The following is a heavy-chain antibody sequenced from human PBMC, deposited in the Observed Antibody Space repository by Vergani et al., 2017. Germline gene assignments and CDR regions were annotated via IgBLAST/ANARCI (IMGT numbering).Heavy chain of an antibody. CDR2: INWSGGRK. V-gene: IGHV3-20*04. CDR1: GFTFDDYG. CDR3: ARDGLQSLVRTDHFDY. D-gene: IGHD6-19*01. Sequence: EVQLVESGGGVVRPGGSLRLSCAASGFTFDDYGMSWVRQAPGKGLEWVSVINWSGGRKVYADCVKDRFTISRDNAKNSLYLQMNSLRAEDTALYYCARDGLQSLVRTDHFDYWGQGTLVTVSS. J-gene: IGHJ4*02.